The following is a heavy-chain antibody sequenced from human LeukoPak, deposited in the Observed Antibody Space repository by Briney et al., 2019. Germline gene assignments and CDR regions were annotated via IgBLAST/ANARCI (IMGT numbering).Heavy chain of an antibody. CDR1: GYNFANDW. J-gene: IGHJ4*02. CDR2: IFPDDSDT. CDR3: ARLPSEFYGSGFDY. D-gene: IGHD3-10*01. V-gene: IGHV5-51*01. Sequence: GESLKISCKGSGYNFANDWIGWVRQMPGKGLEWMGIIFPDDSDTIYSPSFQGQVTISADKSINTAYLQWSSLKASDSAIYYCARLPSEFYGSGFDYWGQGTLVTVSS.